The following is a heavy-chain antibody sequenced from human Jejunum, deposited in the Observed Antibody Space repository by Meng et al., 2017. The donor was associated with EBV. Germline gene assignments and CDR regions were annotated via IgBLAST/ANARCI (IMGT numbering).Heavy chain of an antibody. CDR3: VRDSSFNVH. V-gene: IGHV3-21*02. J-gene: IGHJ4*02. D-gene: IGHD3-16*02. CDR1: GFTFSSYS. Sequence: VQLVEFGGGLVKPGGSLRLTCAASGFTFSSYSMNWVRQAPGKGLEWVSYISSGSSFIYYADSVKGRFTISRDDAKNSLSLQMNNLGADDTAVYYCVRDSSFNVHWGQGTLVTVSS. CDR2: ISSGSSFI.